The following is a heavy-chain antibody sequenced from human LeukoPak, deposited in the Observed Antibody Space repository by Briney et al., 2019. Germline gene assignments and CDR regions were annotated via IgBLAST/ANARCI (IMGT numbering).Heavy chain of an antibody. CDR3: ARDTGGCSGGSCYSNLYDY. Sequence: GGSLRLSCAASRFTFSDYYMSWIRQAPGKGLEWVSYISSSGSTIYYAATVKGRFTISRDNAKNSLYLQMNSLRAEDTAVYYCARDTGGCSGGSCYSNLYDYWGQGTLVTVSS. CDR1: RFTFSDYY. V-gene: IGHV3-11*01. J-gene: IGHJ4*02. D-gene: IGHD2-15*01. CDR2: ISSSGSTI.